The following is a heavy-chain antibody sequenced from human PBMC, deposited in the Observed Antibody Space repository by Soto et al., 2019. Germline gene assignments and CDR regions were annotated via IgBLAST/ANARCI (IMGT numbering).Heavy chain of an antibody. Sequence: EVQLLESGGGLVQPGGSLRLSCAASGFNFRSYAMNWVRQAPGKGLEWVSVISGSGGSTYYADSVKGRFTVSRDNSKNTVYRQRNSLRAEDTAVYYCAKGSEASCSWCAPWGQGTLVTVSS. CDR2: ISGSGGST. J-gene: IGHJ5*02. D-gene: IGHD2-2*01. CDR3: AKGSEASCSWCAP. CDR1: GFNFRSYA. V-gene: IGHV3-23*01.